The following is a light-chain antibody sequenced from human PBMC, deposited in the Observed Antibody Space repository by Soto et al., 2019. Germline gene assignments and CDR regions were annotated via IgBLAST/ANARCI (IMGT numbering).Light chain of an antibody. CDR2: AAS. Sequence: DIQMTQSPSSLSASIGDIVTITCRASQTIIGYLNWYQQKPGKAPRLLINAASNLQSGVPSRFRGTGSETDFNLTITSLQPEDFATYYCQQSYTTPRTFGQGTKVE. V-gene: IGKV1-39*01. CDR3: QQSYTTPRT. J-gene: IGKJ1*01. CDR1: QTIIGY.